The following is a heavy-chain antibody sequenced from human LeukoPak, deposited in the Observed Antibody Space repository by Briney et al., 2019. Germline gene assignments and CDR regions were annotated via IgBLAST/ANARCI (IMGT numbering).Heavy chain of an antibody. CDR1: GFTFSDYY. Sequence: PGRSLRLSCAASGFTFSDYYMSWIRQAPGKGLEWVGFIRSKAYGGTTEYAASVKGRFTISRDDSKSIAYLQMNSLKTEDTAVYYCTRSSNPGYSSSLGSWGQGTLVTVSS. D-gene: IGHD6-13*01. CDR2: IRSKAYGGTT. J-gene: IGHJ4*02. V-gene: IGHV3-49*03. CDR3: TRSSNPGYSSSLGS.